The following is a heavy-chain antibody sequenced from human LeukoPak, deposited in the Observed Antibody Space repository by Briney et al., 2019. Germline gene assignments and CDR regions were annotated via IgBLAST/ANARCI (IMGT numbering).Heavy chain of an antibody. Sequence: GESLKISCQASAYSFTTDLIGWVRQMPGKGLEWMAVIYRGDSRTRYNPTCEGEISISADQSTSTAYLQWGSLKASDTDMDYCAGRNLLNTWSDTWGQGTLVTVS. J-gene: IGHJ5*02. CDR2: IYRGDSRT. CDR3: AGRNLLNTWSDT. CDR1: AYSFTTDL. V-gene: IGHV5-51*01.